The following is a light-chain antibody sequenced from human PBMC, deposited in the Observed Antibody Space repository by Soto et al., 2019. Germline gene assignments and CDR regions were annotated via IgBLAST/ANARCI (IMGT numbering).Light chain of an antibody. J-gene: IGKJ1*01. Sequence: EIVMTQSPATLSVSPGERATLSCRASQSVDTNLAWYQQKPGQAPRVLIYGASTRAAGIPARFSGSGSGTDFTLTIGSLQSEDFAVCYCQQYDDWPPWTFGQGTKVEIK. V-gene: IGKV3-15*01. CDR3: QQYDDWPPWT. CDR1: QSVDTN. CDR2: GAS.